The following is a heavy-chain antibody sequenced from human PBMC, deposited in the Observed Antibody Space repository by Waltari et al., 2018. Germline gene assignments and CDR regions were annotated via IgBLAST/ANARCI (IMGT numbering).Heavy chain of an antibody. J-gene: IGHJ4*02. CDR2: IYYSGST. Sequence: QLQLQESGPGLVKPSETLSLTCTVSGGSISSSSYYWGWIRQPPGKGLEWIGSIYYSGSTDYNPSLKSRVTISVDTSKNQFSLKLSSVTAADTAVYYCARVFRYCSGGSCYSGLDSIDYWGQGTLVTVSS. V-gene: IGHV4-39*01. CDR1: GGSISSSSYY. D-gene: IGHD2-15*01. CDR3: ARVFRYCSGGSCYSGLDSIDY.